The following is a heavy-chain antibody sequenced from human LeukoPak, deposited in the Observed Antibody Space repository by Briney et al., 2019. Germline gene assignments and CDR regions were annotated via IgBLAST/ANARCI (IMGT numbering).Heavy chain of an antibody. D-gene: IGHD6-6*01. J-gene: IGHJ4*02. CDR1: GGSISSYY. CDR3: AREYSRSSGYFDY. Sequence: SETLPLTCTVSGGSISSYYWSWIRQPPGKGLERIGYIYYSGSTDYNPSLSSRGTISVDTSKNQFSLKLSSVTAADTAVYYCAREYSRSSGYFDYWGQGILVTVSS. V-gene: IGHV4-59*08. CDR2: IYYSGST.